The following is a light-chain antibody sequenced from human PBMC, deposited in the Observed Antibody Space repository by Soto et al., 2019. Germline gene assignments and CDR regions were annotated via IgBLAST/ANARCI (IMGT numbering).Light chain of an antibody. J-gene: IGLJ2*01. CDR1: SSDVGGYNY. Sequence: QSVLTQPASVSGSPGQSITISCTGTSSDVGGYNYVSWYQQHPGKAPKLMIYAVTNRPSGVSNRFSGSKSGNTASLTISGLQAEAEADYFCSSYTSSSTPVFGGGTKLTVL. CDR2: AVT. V-gene: IGLV2-14*01. CDR3: SSYTSSSTPV.